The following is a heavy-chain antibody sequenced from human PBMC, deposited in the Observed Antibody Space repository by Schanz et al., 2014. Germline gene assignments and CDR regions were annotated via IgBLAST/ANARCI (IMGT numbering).Heavy chain of an antibody. D-gene: IGHD2-2*01. CDR3: AKDSTHIDIVLVPTAIDY. CDR1: GFTFSSYS. Sequence: EVQLVESGGGLVKPGGSLRLSCAASGFTFSSYSMNWVRQAPGKGLEWVSYICSSGNTIYYADSVKGRFTISRDNSKNTLYLRMSSLRAEDTAVYYCAKDSTHIDIVLVPTAIDYWGQGTLVTVSS. J-gene: IGHJ4*02. CDR2: ICSSGNTI. V-gene: IGHV3-21*05.